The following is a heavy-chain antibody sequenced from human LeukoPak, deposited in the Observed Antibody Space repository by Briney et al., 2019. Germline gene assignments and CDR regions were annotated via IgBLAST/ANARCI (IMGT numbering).Heavy chain of an antibody. Sequence: PSETLSLTCTVSGGSISSYYWSWIRQPPGKGLEWIGYTYYSGSTNYNPSLKSRVTISVDTSKNQFSLKLSSVTAADTAVYYCARHAVVAGTVYFDYWGQGTLVTVSS. CDR2: TYYSGST. CDR3: ARHAVVAGTVYFDY. J-gene: IGHJ4*02. D-gene: IGHD2-15*01. CDR1: GGSISSYY. V-gene: IGHV4-59*08.